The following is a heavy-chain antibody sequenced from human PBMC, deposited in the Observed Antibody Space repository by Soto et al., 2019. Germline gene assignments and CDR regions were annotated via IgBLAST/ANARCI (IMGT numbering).Heavy chain of an antibody. CDR1: GFTFSSYA. CDR3: AKAASSSSLYYYYGMDV. Sequence: GGSLRLSCAASGFTFSSYAMSWVRQAPGNGLEWVSAISGSGGTTYHADSVKGRFTMSRDNSKNTLYLQMNSLKAEDTAVYYCAKAASSSSLYYYYGMDVWGQGTTVTVSS. CDR2: ISGSGGTT. D-gene: IGHD6-6*01. J-gene: IGHJ6*02. V-gene: IGHV3-23*01.